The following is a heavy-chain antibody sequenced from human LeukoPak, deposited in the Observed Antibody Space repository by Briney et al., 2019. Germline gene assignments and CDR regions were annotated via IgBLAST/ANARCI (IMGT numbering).Heavy chain of an antibody. V-gene: IGHV3-21*01. CDR1: GFTFSSYS. CDR3: LSIPGRAHGFDI. Sequence: GSLRLSCAASGFTFSSYSMNWVRQAPGKGLEWVSSISSSSSYIYYADSVKGRFTISRDNAKNSLYLQMNSLRAEDTAVYYCLSIPGRAHGFDIWGQGTMVTVSS. J-gene: IGHJ3*02. CDR2: ISSSSSYI. D-gene: IGHD4/OR15-4a*01.